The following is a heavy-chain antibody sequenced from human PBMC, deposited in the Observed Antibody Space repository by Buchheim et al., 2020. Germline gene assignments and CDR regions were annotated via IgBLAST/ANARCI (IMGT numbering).Heavy chain of an antibody. J-gene: IGHJ4*02. CDR1: GFIFSSYA. D-gene: IGHD2-15*01. Sequence: EVQLLESGGGLVQPGGSLRLSCAASGFIFSSYAMSWVRQAPGKGLEWVSGISGSGGFTDYADSVKGHSTISRDNSKNTLYLQMNSLRAEDTAVYYCAKDSLRSWPRYFFDYWGQGTL. CDR2: ISGSGGFT. V-gene: IGHV3-23*01. CDR3: AKDSLRSWPRYFFDY.